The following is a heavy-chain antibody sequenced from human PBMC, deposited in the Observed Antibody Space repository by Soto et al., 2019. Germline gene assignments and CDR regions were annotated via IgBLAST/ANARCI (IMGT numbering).Heavy chain of an antibody. V-gene: IGHV4-59*12. CDR3: ARVYSGSYSDY. CDR1: GGSISSYY. D-gene: IGHD1-26*01. CDR2: IYYSGST. J-gene: IGHJ4*02. Sequence: PSETLSLTCTVSGGSISSYYWSWIRQPPGKGLEWIGYIYYSGSTNYNPSLKSRVTISVDTSKNQFSLKLSSVTAADTAVYYCARVYSGSYSDYWGQGTLVTVSS.